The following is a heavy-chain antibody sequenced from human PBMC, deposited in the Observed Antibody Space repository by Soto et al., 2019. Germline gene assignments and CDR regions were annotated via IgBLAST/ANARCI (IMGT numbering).Heavy chain of an antibody. V-gene: IGHV3-48*03. D-gene: IGHD3-22*01. CDR2: TNTRGTTI. CDR3: VREVMVITSPFDY. Sequence: EVQLVESGGGVVQPGGSLRLSCAASGFTFSTYEMNWVRQAPGKGLEWVSYTNTRGTTIYYADSVKGRFTISRDNAKNSLFLQMDSLRAEDTAVYYCVREVMVITSPFDYWGQGTLVTVSS. CDR1: GFTFSTYE. J-gene: IGHJ4*02.